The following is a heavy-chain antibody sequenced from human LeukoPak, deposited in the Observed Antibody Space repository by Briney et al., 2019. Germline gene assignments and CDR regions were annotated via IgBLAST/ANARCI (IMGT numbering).Heavy chain of an antibody. CDR2: ISWNSGSI. V-gene: IGHV3-9*01. CDR1: GFTFDDXX. CDR3: AKDTGLYSYGLFDY. J-gene: IGHJ4*02. D-gene: IGHD5-18*01. Sequence: AXSGFTFDDXXXXGVRQXPGKXXXXXSGISWNSGSIGYADSVKGRFTISRDNAKNSRYLQMNSLRAEDTALYYCAKDTGLYSYGLFDYWGQGTLVTVSS.